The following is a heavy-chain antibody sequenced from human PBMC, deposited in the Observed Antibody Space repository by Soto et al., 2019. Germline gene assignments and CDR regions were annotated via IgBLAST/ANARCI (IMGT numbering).Heavy chain of an antibody. D-gene: IGHD6-19*01. V-gene: IGHV1-8*01. CDR2: MNPNSGNT. Sequence: GASVKVSCKASGYTFTSYDINWVRQATGQGLEWMGWMNPNSGNTGYAQKFQGRVTMTRNTSISTAYMGLSSLRSEDTAVYYCAGAGRGSGWSIDYWGQGTLVTVSS. J-gene: IGHJ4*02. CDR3: AGAGRGSGWSIDY. CDR1: GYTFTSYD.